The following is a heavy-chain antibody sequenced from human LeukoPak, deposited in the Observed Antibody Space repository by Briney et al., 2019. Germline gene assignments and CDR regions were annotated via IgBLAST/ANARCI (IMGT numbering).Heavy chain of an antibody. CDR3: GNSGYGGLDY. Sequence: ASVKVSCKASGYTFTSYYMHWVGQAPGQGLEWMGIINPSGGTTTYAQKFQGRVTVTRDTSTSTVYMELSSLTSEDTAVYYCGNSGYGGLDYWGQGTLVTVSS. V-gene: IGHV1-46*03. CDR2: INPSGGTT. J-gene: IGHJ4*02. D-gene: IGHD5-12*01. CDR1: GYTFTSYY.